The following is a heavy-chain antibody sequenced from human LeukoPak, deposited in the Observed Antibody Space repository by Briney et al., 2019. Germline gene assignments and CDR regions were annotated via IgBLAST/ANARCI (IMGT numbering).Heavy chain of an antibody. CDR3: ARGGSYYDY. CDR2: ISPSGGST. D-gene: IGHD1-26*01. V-gene: IGHV1-46*01. J-gene: IGHJ4*02. Sequence: ASVKVSCKAFGYTFTSNYMHWVRQAPGQGPEWMGVISPSGGSTTYAQKFQGRVTLTRDMSTSTDYLELSSLRSEDTAVYYCARGGSYYDYWGQGTLVLVSS. CDR1: GYTFTSNY.